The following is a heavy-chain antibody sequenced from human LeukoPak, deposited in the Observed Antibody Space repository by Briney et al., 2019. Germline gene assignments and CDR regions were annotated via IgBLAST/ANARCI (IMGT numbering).Heavy chain of an antibody. CDR1: GYSISSGYY. CDR2: IYHSGST. V-gene: IGHV4-38-2*02. CDR3: ARAPPAGSSFAVAWFDP. D-gene: IGHD6-13*01. J-gene: IGHJ5*02. Sequence: SETLSLTCTVSGYSISSGYYWGWIRQPPGKGLEWIGSIYHSGSTYYNPSLKSRVTISVDTSKNQFSLKLSSVTAADTAVYYCARAPPAGSSFAVAWFDPWGQGTLVTVSS.